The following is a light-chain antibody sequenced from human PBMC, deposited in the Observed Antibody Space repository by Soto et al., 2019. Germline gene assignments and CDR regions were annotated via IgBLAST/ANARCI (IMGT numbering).Light chain of an antibody. CDR2: GAS. V-gene: IGKV3-20*01. Sequence: EIVLTQSPGTQSLSPGERATLSCRPSQSVTNNYLARYQQKPGQAPRLLIYGASNRATGIPDRFSGSGSGTDFTLTISRLEPEDFAVYYCQQYGSSGTFGQGTKVDIK. CDR1: QSVTNNY. J-gene: IGKJ1*01. CDR3: QQYGSSGT.